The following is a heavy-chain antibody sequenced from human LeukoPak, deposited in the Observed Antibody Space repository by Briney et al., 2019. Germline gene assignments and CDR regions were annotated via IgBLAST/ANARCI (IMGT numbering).Heavy chain of an antibody. CDR2: LIPLFDTP. CDR1: GGTFNNYA. J-gene: IGHJ3*02. V-gene: IGHV1-69*13. D-gene: IGHD5-24*01. Sequence: GASVKVSCKASGGTFNNYAINWVRQAPGQGLEWVGRLIPLFDTPNYAQKFQGKVTITADESTSTFYMDLSGLRSEDTAVYYCAHATQRLPTIMIDAFDIWGQGTRVTVSS. CDR3: AHATQRLPTIMIDAFDI.